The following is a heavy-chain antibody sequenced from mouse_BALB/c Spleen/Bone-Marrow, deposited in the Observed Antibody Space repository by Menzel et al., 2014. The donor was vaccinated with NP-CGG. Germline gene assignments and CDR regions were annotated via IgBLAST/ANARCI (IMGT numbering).Heavy chain of an antibody. V-gene: IGHV1-67*01. D-gene: IGHD2-14*01. CDR1: GYTFTDYA. CDR2: ISTYNGNT. J-gene: IGHJ4*01. CDR3: AREVRAPWYAMDY. Sequence: VQGVESGPEVVRPGVSVKISCMGSGYTFTDYAMHWVKQSHAKSLEWIGVISTYNGNTNYNQKFKGKATMTVDKSSSTAYVELARLTSEDSAIYYCAREVRAPWYAMDYWGQGTSVTVSS.